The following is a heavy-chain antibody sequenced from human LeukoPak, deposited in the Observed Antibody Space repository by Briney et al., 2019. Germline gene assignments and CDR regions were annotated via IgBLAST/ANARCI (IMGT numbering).Heavy chain of an antibody. CDR3: ARDSGWSGWFDP. CDR1: GGSISSSSYY. V-gene: IGHV4-39*07. J-gene: IGHJ5*02. CDR2: IYYSGST. D-gene: IGHD6-19*01. Sequence: SETLSLTCTVSGGSISSSSYYWGWIRQPPGKGLEWIGSIYYSGSTYYNPSLKSRVTISIDTSKNQFSLKLSSVTAADTAVYYCARDSGWSGWFDPWGQGTLVTVSS.